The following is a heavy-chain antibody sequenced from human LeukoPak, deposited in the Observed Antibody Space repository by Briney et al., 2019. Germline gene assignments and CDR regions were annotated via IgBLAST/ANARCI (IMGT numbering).Heavy chain of an antibody. J-gene: IGHJ4*02. CDR1: GGSFSGYY. CDR3: ARDRRQQLKGFDY. V-gene: IGHV4-34*01. CDR2: INHSGST. Sequence: PSETLSLTCAVYGGSFSGYYWSWIRQPPGKGLEWIGEINHSGSTNYNPSLKSRVTMSVDTSKNQFSLKLSSVTAADTAVYYCARDRRQQLKGFDYWGQGTLVTVSS. D-gene: IGHD6-13*01.